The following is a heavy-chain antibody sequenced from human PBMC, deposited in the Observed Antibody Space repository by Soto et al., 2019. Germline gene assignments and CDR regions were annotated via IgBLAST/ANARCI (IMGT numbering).Heavy chain of an antibody. CDR3: AREKLELFAFDI. CDR2: ISESGSTV. CDR1: GFIFSSFE. V-gene: IGHV3-48*03. Sequence: GGSLRLSCVASGFIFSSFEMNWVRHAPGKGLEWLSYISESGSTVYYADSVKGRFTISRDNAKNTLYLQMNSLRAEDTAVYYCAREKLELFAFDIWGQGTTVTVSS. J-gene: IGHJ3*02. D-gene: IGHD1-7*01.